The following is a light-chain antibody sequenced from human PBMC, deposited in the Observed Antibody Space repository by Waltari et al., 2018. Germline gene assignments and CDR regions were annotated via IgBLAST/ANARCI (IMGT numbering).Light chain of an antibody. CDR3: QTWGTVL. CDR2: LNSDDSH. Sequence: QLVLTQSPSASASLGASVKLTCTLSSGHSSYAIAWHQQQPEKGPRFLMKLNSDDSHSKGDGIPDRFSGSSSGAERYLTISSLQSEDEADYYCQTWGTVLFGGGTKLTVL. J-gene: IGLJ2*01. CDR1: SGHSSYA. V-gene: IGLV4-69*01.